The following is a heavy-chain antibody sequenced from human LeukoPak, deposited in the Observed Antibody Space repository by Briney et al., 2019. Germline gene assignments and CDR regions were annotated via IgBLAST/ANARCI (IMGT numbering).Heavy chain of an antibody. Sequence: GASKKVSCKASGYTFNSFGISWVRQAPGQGLEWMGVIYPMLETAKYAPRFQGRVTITADESSNTAYMELRSLTSEDTALYFCARDHAGHLDSCGQGTLVTVSS. CDR2: IYPMLETA. V-gene: IGHV1-69*01. CDR3: ARDHAGHLDS. J-gene: IGHJ4*02. CDR1: GYTFNSFG.